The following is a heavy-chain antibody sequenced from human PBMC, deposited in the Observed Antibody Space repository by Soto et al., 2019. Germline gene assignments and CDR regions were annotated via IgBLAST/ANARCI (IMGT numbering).Heavy chain of an antibody. J-gene: IGHJ4*02. D-gene: IGHD5-18*01. CDR1: GYTFTSYD. CDR3: ARGRGYSYGFNMDYFDY. V-gene: IGHV1-8*01. Sequence: GASVKVSCKASGYTFTSYDINWLRQATGQGLEWMGWMNPNSGNTGYAQKFQGRVTMTRNTSISTAYMELSSLRSEDTAVYYCARGRGYSYGFNMDYFDYWGQGTLVAVSS. CDR2: MNPNSGNT.